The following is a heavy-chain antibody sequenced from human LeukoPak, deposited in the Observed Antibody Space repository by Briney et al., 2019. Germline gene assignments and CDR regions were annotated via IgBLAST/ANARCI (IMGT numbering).Heavy chain of an antibody. V-gene: IGHV3-23*01. CDR2: ISGSGGST. CDR1: GFTFSSYA. CDR3: AKDRRYSSGHYYFDY. Sequence: GGSLRLSCAASGFTFSSYAMSWVRQAPGKGLEWVSAISGSGGSTYYADSVKGRFTISRDNSKNTLYLQMNSLRAEDMAVYYCAKDRRYSSGHYYFDYWGQGTLVTVSS. J-gene: IGHJ4*02. D-gene: IGHD6-19*01.